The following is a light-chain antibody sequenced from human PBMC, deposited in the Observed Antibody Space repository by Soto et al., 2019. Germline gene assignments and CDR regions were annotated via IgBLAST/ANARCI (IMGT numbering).Light chain of an antibody. Sequence: EKVLTQSPVTLSVSLGERATLSCRASQSITTNLAWYQQKPGQAPRLLIFGAYNRATGIPARFSGSGSGTESSLTISSLQSEDSAIYYCQQYNDWPPLTFGGGTKVEI. CDR1: QSITTN. CDR2: GAY. J-gene: IGKJ4*01. CDR3: QQYNDWPPLT. V-gene: IGKV3-15*01.